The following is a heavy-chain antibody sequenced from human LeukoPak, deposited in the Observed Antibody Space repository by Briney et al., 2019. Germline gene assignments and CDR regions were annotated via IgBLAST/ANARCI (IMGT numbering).Heavy chain of an antibody. CDR1: GGSISSSNFY. Sequence: SQTLSLTCAVSGGSISSSNFYWGWIRQPPGKGLEWIGSIYYSGSTYYNPSLKSRVSISVDTSKNQFSLKLSSVTAADTAVYYCARDARVQKWFGELLKTTTYYFDYWGQGTLVTVSS. V-gene: IGHV4-39*07. CDR3: ARDARVQKWFGELLKTTTYYFDY. D-gene: IGHD3-10*01. CDR2: IYYSGST. J-gene: IGHJ4*02.